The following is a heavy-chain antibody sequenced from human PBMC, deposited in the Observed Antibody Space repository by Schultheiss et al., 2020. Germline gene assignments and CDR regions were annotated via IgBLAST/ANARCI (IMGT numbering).Heavy chain of an antibody. Sequence: WGSLRLSCAASGFTFSSYAMSWVRQAPGKGLEWVAVISYDGSNKYYADSVKGRFTISRDNSKNTLYLQMNSLRAEDTAVYYCAKYKTYSSRLFDYWGQGTLVTVSS. J-gene: IGHJ4*02. V-gene: IGHV3-30*18. CDR3: AKYKTYSSRLFDY. CDR1: GFTFSSYA. CDR2: ISYDGSNK. D-gene: IGHD6-13*01.